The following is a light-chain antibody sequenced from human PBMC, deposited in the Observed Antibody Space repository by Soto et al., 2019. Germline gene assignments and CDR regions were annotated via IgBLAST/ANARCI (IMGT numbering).Light chain of an antibody. CDR2: TNN. Sequence: QSVLTQPPSASGTPGQRVTISCSGSTSNIGSHTVNWYQQLPGTAPKLLMNTNNQRPSGVPDRFSGYKSDTSASLVISGLQSEDEADYYCATWDDSLKGVFGTGTKLTVL. J-gene: IGLJ1*01. CDR3: ATWDDSLKGV. V-gene: IGLV1-44*01. CDR1: TSNIGSHT.